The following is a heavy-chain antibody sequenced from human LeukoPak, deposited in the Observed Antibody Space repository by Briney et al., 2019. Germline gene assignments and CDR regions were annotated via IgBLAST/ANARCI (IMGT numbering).Heavy chain of an antibody. D-gene: IGHD4-23*01. CDR2: ISSSSSTI. CDR3: VGVGGDCGGKGGYFDF. V-gene: IGHV3-48*02. CDR1: GFTFSSNT. J-gene: IGHJ4*02. Sequence: GGSLRLSCAASGFTFSSNTMTWVRQAPGKGLEWVSYISSSSSTIYYADSVKGRFTISRDNAKNSLYLQMNSLRDEDTAVYYCVGVGGDCGGKGGYFDFWGRGTLVSVSS.